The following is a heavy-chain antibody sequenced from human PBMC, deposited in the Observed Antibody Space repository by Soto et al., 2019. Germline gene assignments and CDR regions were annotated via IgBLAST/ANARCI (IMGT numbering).Heavy chain of an antibody. V-gene: IGHV1-69*06. Sequence: ASVKVSCKASGGTFSSYAISWVRQAPGQGLEWMGGIIPIFGTANYAQKFQGRVTITADKSTSTAYMELSSLRSEDTAVYYCARGFGYYGSGEGPDAFDIWGQGTMVTVSS. J-gene: IGHJ3*02. CDR2: IIPIFGTA. CDR3: ARGFGYYGSGEGPDAFDI. D-gene: IGHD3-10*01. CDR1: GGTFSSYA.